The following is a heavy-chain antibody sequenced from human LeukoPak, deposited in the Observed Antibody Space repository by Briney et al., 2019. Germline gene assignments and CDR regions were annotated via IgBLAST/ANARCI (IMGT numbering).Heavy chain of an antibody. J-gene: IGHJ4*02. D-gene: IGHD5-12*01. Sequence: PSETLSLTCAVYGGSFSGYYWSWIRQPPGKGLEWIGEINHSGSTNYNPSLKSRVTISVDTSKNQFSLKLSSVTAADTAVYYCARGLKWPKRAGLDYWGQGTLVTVSS. CDR1: GGSFSGYY. CDR3: ARGLKWPKRAGLDY. V-gene: IGHV4-34*01. CDR2: INHSGST.